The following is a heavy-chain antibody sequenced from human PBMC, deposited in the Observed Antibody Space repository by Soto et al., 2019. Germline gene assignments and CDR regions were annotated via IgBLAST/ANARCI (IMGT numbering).Heavy chain of an antibody. Sequence: QVQLQESGPGLVKPSQTLSLTCTVSGGSISSGDYYWSWIRQPPGKGLEWIGYIYYSGSTYYNPSLKGRVTISVDTSKNQFSLKLSSVTAADTAVYYCARDRTIAARPHGVDYWGQGTLVTVSS. CDR3: ARDRTIAARPHGVDY. J-gene: IGHJ4*02. CDR2: IYYSGST. D-gene: IGHD6-6*01. V-gene: IGHV4-30-4*01. CDR1: GGSISSGDYY.